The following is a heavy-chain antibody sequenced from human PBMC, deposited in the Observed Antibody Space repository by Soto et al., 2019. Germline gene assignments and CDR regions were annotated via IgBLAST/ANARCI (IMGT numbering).Heavy chain of an antibody. CDR2: ISCGGGNT. D-gene: IGHD4-17*01. CDR1: GFTFDNYG. CDR3: TTGLLRSGGAFDI. J-gene: IGHJ3*02. V-gene: IGHV3-30*03. Sequence: PGGSLRLSCAASGFTFDNYGMHWVRQAPGKGLEWVVVISCGGGNTYYADSVKGRFTISRDNSKNTLYLQMNSLKTEDTAVYYCTTGLLRSGGAFDIWGQGTMVTVSS.